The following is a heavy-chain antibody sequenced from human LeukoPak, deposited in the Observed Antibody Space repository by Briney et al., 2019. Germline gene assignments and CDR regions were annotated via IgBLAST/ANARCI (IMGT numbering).Heavy chain of an antibody. CDR3: ARENTVTTSFEY. D-gene: IGHD4-17*01. Sequence: PSETLSLTCAVSGASLSSTNWWNWVRQPPGKGLEWLGEIYHSGSTNYNPSLKRRVTMSVDKSKNQFSLKLSSVTAADTAVYFCARENTVTTSFEYWGQGILVTVSS. J-gene: IGHJ4*02. V-gene: IGHV4-4*02. CDR2: IYHSGST. CDR1: GASLSSTNW.